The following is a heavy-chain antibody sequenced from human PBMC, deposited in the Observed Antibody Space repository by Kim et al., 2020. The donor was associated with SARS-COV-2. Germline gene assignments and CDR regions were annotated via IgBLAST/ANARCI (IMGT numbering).Heavy chain of an antibody. CDR3: ARDRTDQYSYVFVF. CDR2: ISGYNGNT. D-gene: IGHD5-18*01. J-gene: IGHJ4*02. CDR1: GYTFSSSG. Sequence: ASVKVSCKTSGYTFSSSGIGWVRQAPGQGLEWMGWISGYNGNTIYAQTFQGRVAMTIDTSTSTAYMELRCLRSDDTAVYYCARDRTDQYSYVFVFWGQGTLVTDSS. V-gene: IGHV1-18*01.